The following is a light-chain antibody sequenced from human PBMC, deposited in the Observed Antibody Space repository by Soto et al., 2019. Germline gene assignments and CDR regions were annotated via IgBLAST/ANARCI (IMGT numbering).Light chain of an antibody. CDR1: QTISSNY. Sequence: EIVLTQSPGTLSLSPGERATLSCRATQTISSNYLAWYRQKPGQAPKLLIHGASTRATGIPDRFSGSGSGTDFTLTISRLEPEDFGVYYCQQFGSSIPHTFGQGTKLEIK. V-gene: IGKV3-20*01. CDR3: QQFGSSIPHT. CDR2: GAS. J-gene: IGKJ2*01.